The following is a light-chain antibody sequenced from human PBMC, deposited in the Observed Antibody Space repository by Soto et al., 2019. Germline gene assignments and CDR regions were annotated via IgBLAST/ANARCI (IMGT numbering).Light chain of an antibody. Sequence: QSVLTQPASVSGSPGQSITISCTGTSSDVGGYNYVSWYQQHPGKAPKLMIYDVSNRPSGVSNRFSGSKSGNTASLTISGLQAEDEADYYCSSYTRSSTLYVCGTGTKVT. CDR2: DVS. J-gene: IGLJ1*01. CDR1: SSDVGGYNY. CDR3: SSYTRSSTLYV. V-gene: IGLV2-14*01.